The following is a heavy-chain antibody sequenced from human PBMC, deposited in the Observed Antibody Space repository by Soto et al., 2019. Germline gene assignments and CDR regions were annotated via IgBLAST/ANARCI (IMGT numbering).Heavy chain of an antibody. CDR3: AHRWDCSSTSCCVPEGWFDP. CDR1: GFSLSTSGVG. D-gene: IGHD2-2*01. CDR2: IYWDDDK. Sequence: QITLKESGPTLVKPPQTLTLTCTFSGFSLSTSGVGVGWIRQPPGKALEWLALIYWDDDKRYSPSLKSRLTITQDTSKNQVVLTMTNMDPVDTATYYCAHRWDCSSTSCCVPEGWFDPWGQGTLGTVSS. J-gene: IGHJ5*02. V-gene: IGHV2-5*02.